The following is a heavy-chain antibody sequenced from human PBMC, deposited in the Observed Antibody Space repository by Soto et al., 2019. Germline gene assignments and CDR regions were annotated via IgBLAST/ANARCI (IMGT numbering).Heavy chain of an antibody. Sequence: QVQLVQSGAEVKKPGSSVKVSCKASGGTFSSYTISWVRQAPGQGLEWMGRIIPILGIANYAQKFQGRVTITADKSTSTAYMELSSLRSEDTAVYYCARDLRYCRGGSCYNWFDPWGQGTLVTVSS. CDR1: GGTFSSYT. J-gene: IGHJ5*02. CDR3: ARDLRYCRGGSCYNWFDP. V-gene: IGHV1-69*08. D-gene: IGHD2-15*01. CDR2: IIPILGIA.